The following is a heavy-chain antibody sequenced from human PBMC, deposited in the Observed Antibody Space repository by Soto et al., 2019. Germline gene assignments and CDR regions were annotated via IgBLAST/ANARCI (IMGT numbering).Heavy chain of an antibody. V-gene: IGHV3-74*01. CDR1: GFSFSSYW. CDR3: ARERGGYSSDF. Sequence: EVQLVESGGGLVQPGGSLRLSCAASGFSFSSYWMHWLRQVPGKGLVWVSRINGDGDYTNYADSVKGRFTISRDNAKNTLYLPMNSLRAEDTAVYYCARERGGYSSDFWGQGTLVTVSS. J-gene: IGHJ4*02. D-gene: IGHD2-15*01. CDR2: INGDGDYT.